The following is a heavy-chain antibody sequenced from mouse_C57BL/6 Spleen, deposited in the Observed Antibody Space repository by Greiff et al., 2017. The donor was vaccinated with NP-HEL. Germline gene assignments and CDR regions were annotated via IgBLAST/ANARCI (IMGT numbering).Heavy chain of an antibody. CDR2: IDPSDSDT. D-gene: IGHD2-3*01. Sequence: QVQLQQPGAELVRPGSSVKLSCKASGYTFTSYWMHWVKQRPIQGLEWIGNIDPSDSDTHYNQKFKDKATLTVDKSSSTAYMQLSSLTSEDSAVYYCARYESSYAMDYWGQGTSVTVSS. J-gene: IGHJ4*01. CDR3: ARYESSYAMDY. V-gene: IGHV1-52*01. CDR1: GYTFTSYW.